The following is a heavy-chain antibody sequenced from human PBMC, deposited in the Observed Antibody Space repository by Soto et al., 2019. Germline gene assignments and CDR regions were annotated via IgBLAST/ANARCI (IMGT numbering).Heavy chain of an antibody. J-gene: IGHJ4*02. CDR1: GGSISSYY. D-gene: IGHD1-7*01. CDR3: ASQPTITGTIDY. Sequence: SETLSLTCTVSGGSISSYYWSWIRQPPGKGLEWIGYTYYSGSTNYNPSLKSRVTISVDTSKNQFSLKLSSVTAADTAVYYCASQPTITGTIDYWGQGTLVTVSS. CDR2: TYYSGST. V-gene: IGHV4-59*01.